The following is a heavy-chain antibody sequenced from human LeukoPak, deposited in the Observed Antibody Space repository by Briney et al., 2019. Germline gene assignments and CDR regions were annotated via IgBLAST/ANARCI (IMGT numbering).Heavy chain of an antibody. D-gene: IGHD2-15*01. Sequence: GESLKISCKGSGYSFTSYWIGWVRQMPGKGLEWMGIIYPGDSDTRYSPSFQGQVTISADKSISTAYLQWSSLKASDTAIYYCARLGSVVVVAATFTGFDYWGQGTLVTVSS. CDR3: ARLGSVVVVAATFTGFDY. J-gene: IGHJ4*02. V-gene: IGHV5-51*01. CDR2: IYPGDSDT. CDR1: GYSFTSYW.